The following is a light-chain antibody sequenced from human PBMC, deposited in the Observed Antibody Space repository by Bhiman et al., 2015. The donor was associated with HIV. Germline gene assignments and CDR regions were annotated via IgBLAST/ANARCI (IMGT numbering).Light chain of an antibody. CDR1: SSNIGNNY. Sequence: QSVLTQPPSVSAAPGQKVTISCSGSSSNIGNNYVSWYQQLPGTAPKLLIYENNKRPSGIPDRFSGSKSGTSATLGITGLQTGDEADYYCGTWDNSLSTGGVFGTGTKVTV. V-gene: IGLV1-51*02. CDR2: ENN. CDR3: GTWDNSLSTGGV. J-gene: IGLJ1*01.